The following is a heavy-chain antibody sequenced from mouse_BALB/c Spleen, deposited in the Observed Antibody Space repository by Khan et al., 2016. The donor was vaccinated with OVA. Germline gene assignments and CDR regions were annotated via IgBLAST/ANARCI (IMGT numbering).Heavy chain of an antibody. CDR2: INPTSGYT. V-gene: IGHV1-7*01. Sequence: VELVESGAELAKPGASVKMSCKASGYTFTTYWMHWVKQRPGQGLEWIGYINPTSGYTDYNEKFKDKATLSADKSSSTAYMQLSSLASEDSAVYYCTSDRIDYWGQGTTVTVSA. J-gene: IGHJ2*01. CDR3: TSDRIDY. CDR1: GYTFTTYW.